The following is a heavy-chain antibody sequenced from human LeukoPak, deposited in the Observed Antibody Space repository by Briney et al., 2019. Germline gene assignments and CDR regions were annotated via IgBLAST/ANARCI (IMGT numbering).Heavy chain of an antibody. D-gene: IGHD2-21*02. Sequence: SETLSLTCTVSGGSISPFYWSWIRQPPGKGLEWVAYIYYSGSTAYNPSLKSRVAISVDTSNNQVSLKLSSVTAADTAVYYCARGVKGDLNWFDPWGQGTLVTVSS. CDR1: GGSISPFY. CDR3: ARGVKGDLNWFDP. CDR2: IYYSGST. V-gene: IGHV4-59*01. J-gene: IGHJ5*02.